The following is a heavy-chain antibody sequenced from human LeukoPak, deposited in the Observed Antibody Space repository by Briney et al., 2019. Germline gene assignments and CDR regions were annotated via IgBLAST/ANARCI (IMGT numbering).Heavy chain of an antibody. CDR1: GVSVRSDTYY. J-gene: IGHJ4*02. CDR2: IYYSGNT. Sequence: SETLSLTCTVSGVSVRSDTYYWSWIRQHPGKGLEWIGNIYYSGNTYYNPSLKSRVSISVDTSKNQFSLKLSSVTAADPAVYYCARENALRTPSHSIDYWGQGTLVTVSS. CDR3: ARENALRTPSHSIDY. D-gene: IGHD2-2*01. V-gene: IGHV4-31*03.